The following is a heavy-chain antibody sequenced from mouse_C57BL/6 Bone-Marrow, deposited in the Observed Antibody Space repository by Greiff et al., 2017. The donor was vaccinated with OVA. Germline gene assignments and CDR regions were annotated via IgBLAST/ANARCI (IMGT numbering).Heavy chain of an antibody. CDR2: INPSSGYT. V-gene: IGHV1-7*01. J-gene: IGHJ1*03. D-gene: IGHD2-2*01. CDR1: GYTFTSYW. CDR3: ARFYGYDRYWYFDV. Sequence: VQLQQSGAELAKPGASVKLSCKASGYTFTSYWMHWVKQRPGQGLEWIGYINPSSGYTKYNQKFKYKATLTADKSSSTAYMQLSSLTYEDSAVYYCARFYGYDRYWYFDVWGTGTTVTVSS.